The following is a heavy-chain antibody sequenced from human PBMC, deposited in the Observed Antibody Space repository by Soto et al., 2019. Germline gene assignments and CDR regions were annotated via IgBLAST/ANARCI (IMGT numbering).Heavy chain of an antibody. J-gene: IGHJ4*02. CDR3: AAVGEYYYDSSGYYFGED. CDR2: IVVGSGNT. Sequence: QLQLVQSGPEVKKPGTSVKVSCKASGFTFTSSAVQWVRQARGQRLEWIGWIVVGSGNTNYAQKFQERVTITRDMSTSTAYMELSSLRSEDTAVYYCAAVGEYYYDSSGYYFGEDWGQGTLVTVSS. D-gene: IGHD3-22*01. V-gene: IGHV1-58*01. CDR1: GFTFTSSA.